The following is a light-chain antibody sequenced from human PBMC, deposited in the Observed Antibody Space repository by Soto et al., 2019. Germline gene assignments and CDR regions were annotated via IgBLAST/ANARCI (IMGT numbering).Light chain of an antibody. J-gene: IGKJ5*01. Sequence: EGGLPKSKGTLSLSPGGRATLSCRASLTVSNNYLAWYQQKAGQAPRLVIYGASSRATGIPDRFSGRGSGTDFTLTISSLQPEDFATYYCPQSYSTPIPFAQRTRLAI. CDR2: GAS. CDR3: PQSYSTPIP. V-gene: IGKV3-20*01. CDR1: LTVSNNY.